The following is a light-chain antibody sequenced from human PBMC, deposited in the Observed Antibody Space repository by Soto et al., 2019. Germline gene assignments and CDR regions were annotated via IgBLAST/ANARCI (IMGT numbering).Light chain of an antibody. Sequence: EIVMSQSPATLSVSPGERATLSCRASQSVRKNLAWYQQRPGQAPRLLMYGASTRPSGIPARFTGGWSGTDFILTITSLLSEDFAVYYCQQYDSYMYAFGQGTKVEI. V-gene: IGKV3-15*01. CDR3: QQYDSYMYA. CDR2: GAS. CDR1: QSVRKN. J-gene: IGKJ2*01.